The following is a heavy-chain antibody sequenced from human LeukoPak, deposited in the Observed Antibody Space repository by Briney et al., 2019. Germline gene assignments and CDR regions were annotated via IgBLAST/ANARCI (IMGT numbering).Heavy chain of an antibody. V-gene: IGHV3-23*01. CDR1: GFTFSTYA. Sequence: GGSLRLSCAASGFTFSTYAMSWVRQAPGKGLEWVAAISGSGGSTYYADSVKGRFTISRDNSKNTLSVQMNSLRAEDTAVYYCARSHPPDCWGQGALLTVSS. J-gene: IGHJ4*02. CDR3: ARSHPPDC. CDR2: ISGSGGST.